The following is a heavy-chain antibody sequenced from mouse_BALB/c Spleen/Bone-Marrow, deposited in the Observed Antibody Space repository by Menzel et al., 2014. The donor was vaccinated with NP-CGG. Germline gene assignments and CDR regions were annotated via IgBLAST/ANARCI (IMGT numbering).Heavy chain of an antibody. J-gene: IGHJ3*01. D-gene: IGHD1-1*01. CDR3: AAYYFVSSCGFAY. CDR2: IDPASGNT. Sequence: VQLQQSGAEPVKPGASVKLSCTASGFNIKDIYMHWVKQRPEQDLEWIGRIDPASGNTKFDPKFQGKATIASDTSSNTAYLQLSSLTSEGTAVYYWAAYYFVSSCGFAYCGRGTLVTVSA. V-gene: IGHV14-3*02. CDR1: GFNIKDIY.